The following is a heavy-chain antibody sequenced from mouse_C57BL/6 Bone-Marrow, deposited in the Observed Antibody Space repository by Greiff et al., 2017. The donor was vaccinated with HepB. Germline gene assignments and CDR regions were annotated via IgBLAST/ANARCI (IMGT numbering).Heavy chain of an antibody. CDR1: GFTFSSYG. Sequence: VQLQQSGGDLVKPGGSLKLSCAASGFTFSSYGMSWVRQTPDKRLEWVATISSGGSYTYYPDSVKGRFTISRDNAKNTLYLQMSSLKSEDTAMYYCARRNWVDYWGQGTTLTVSS. D-gene: IGHD4-1*01. V-gene: IGHV5-6*01. CDR2: ISSGGSYT. CDR3: ARRNWVDY. J-gene: IGHJ2*01.